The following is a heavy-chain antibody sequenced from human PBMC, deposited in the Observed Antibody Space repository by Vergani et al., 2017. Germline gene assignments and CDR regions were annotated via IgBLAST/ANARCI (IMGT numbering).Heavy chain of an antibody. Sequence: VQLLESGGDLVQPGGSLRLSCTASGFTFNQYGMHWVRQAPGKGLEWVAVTWYDGNNKQYADSVKGRFTISRDNSKNTLDLQMNSLRTQDTAVYYCAKAGSVTSGSLQYNFYMDVWGKGTTVTVS. CDR2: TWYDGNNK. J-gene: IGHJ6*03. D-gene: IGHD3-10*01. V-gene: IGHV3-30*02. CDR3: AKAGSVTSGSLQYNFYMDV. CDR1: GFTFNQYG.